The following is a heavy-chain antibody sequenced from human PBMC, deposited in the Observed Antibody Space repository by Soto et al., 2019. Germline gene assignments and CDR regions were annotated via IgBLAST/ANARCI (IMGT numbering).Heavy chain of an antibody. CDR3: ASGVPLDY. CDR1: GFSFSSYS. J-gene: IGHJ4*02. D-gene: IGHD2-8*01. Sequence: EVQLVESGGGLVKPGGSLRLSCAASGFSFSSYSMTWVRQAPGKGLAWVSSINSISSSIYNADSVKGRFTISSDNTKNALYLQLNSLRAEDTAVYYCASGVPLDYWGQGTLVTVSS. CDR2: INSISSSI. V-gene: IGHV3-21*01.